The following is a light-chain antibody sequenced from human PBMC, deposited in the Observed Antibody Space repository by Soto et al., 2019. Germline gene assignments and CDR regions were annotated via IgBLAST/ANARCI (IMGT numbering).Light chain of an antibody. CDR2: GAS. J-gene: IGKJ1*01. Sequence: EVVLTQSPGTLSLFPGERATLSCRASQSVSSSYLAWYQQKPGQAPRLLIFGASSRATGIPDRFSGSGSGTDFILTISRLEPEDFAEYYCQQYGNSRWTFGQGTKVEIK. CDR3: QQYGNSRWT. CDR1: QSVSSSY. V-gene: IGKV3-20*01.